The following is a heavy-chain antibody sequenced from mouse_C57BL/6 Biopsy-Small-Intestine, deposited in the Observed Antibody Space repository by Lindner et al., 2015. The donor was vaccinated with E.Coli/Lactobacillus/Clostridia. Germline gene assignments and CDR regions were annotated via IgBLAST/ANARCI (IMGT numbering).Heavy chain of an antibody. V-gene: IGHV1-4*01. CDR1: GYTFTSYT. D-gene: IGHD1-1*01. CDR2: INPSSDYT. CDR3: ARETTVVADFDY. J-gene: IGHJ2*01. Sequence: VQLQESGAELARPGASVKMSCKASGYTFTSYTMHWVKQRPGQGLEWIGYINPSSDYTDYNQKFKDRATLTADKSSSTAYMQLSSLTSEDSAVYYCARETTVVADFDYWGQGTTLTVSS.